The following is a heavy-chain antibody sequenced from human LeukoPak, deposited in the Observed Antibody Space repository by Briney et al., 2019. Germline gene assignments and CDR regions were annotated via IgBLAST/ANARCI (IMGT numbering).Heavy chain of an antibody. J-gene: IGHJ4*02. V-gene: IGHV4-59*12. CDR2: IDDSGST. D-gene: IGHD6-13*01. CDR1: GGSISSYY. Sequence: PSETLSLTCFVSGGSISSYYWSWIRQPPGKGLEWIGYIDDSGSTNCKPSLKSRVIISLDTSKNQFSLKLSSVTAADTAVYYCARDRYSSSWYAWPFDYWGQGTLVTVPS. CDR3: ARDRYSSSWYAWPFDY.